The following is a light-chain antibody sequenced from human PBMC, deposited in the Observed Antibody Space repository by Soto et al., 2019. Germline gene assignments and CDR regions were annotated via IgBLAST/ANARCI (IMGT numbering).Light chain of an antibody. CDR1: QGVTSSY. CDR3: QQYGSATYT. J-gene: IGKJ2*01. V-gene: IGKV3-20*01. Sequence: EIVLTQSPGTLSLSPGARATLSCRASQGVTSSYLAWYQQKPGQAPRLLIYGASSRATGIPDRFRGSGSGTDFTLTISRLEPEDFAVYFCQQYGSATYTFGQGTKLAIK. CDR2: GAS.